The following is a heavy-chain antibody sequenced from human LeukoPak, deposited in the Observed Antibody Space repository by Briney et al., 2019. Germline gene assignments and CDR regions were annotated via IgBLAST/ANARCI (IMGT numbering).Heavy chain of an antibody. V-gene: IGHV3-23*01. Sequence: GGSLRLSCAASGFTFSSYAMSWVRQAPGKGLEWVSAISGSGGSTYYADSVKGRFTISRDNSKNTLYLQMNSLRAEDTAVYYCASGPIYYYGSGTGDYWGQGTLVTVSS. CDR3: ASGPIYYYGSGTGDY. J-gene: IGHJ4*02. CDR2: ISGSGGST. CDR1: GFTFSSYA. D-gene: IGHD3-10*01.